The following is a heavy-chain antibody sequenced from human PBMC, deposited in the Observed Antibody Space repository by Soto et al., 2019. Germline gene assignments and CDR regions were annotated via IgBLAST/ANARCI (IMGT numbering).Heavy chain of an antibody. CDR3: VRDGTKTLRDWCDP. CDR2: IYATGTT. CDR1: GASISGFY. J-gene: IGHJ5*02. V-gene: IGHV4-4*07. D-gene: IGHD1-1*01. Sequence: SETLSLTCTVSGASISGFYWSWIRKSAGKGLEWIGRIYATGTTDYNPSLKSRVMMSVDTSKKQFSLKLRSVNAADTAVYYCVRDGTKTLRDWCDPWGQGISVTVSS.